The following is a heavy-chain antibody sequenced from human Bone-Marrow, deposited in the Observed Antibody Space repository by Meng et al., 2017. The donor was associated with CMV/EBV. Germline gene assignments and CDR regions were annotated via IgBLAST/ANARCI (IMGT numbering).Heavy chain of an antibody. CDR2: IYYSGTT. CDR3: ARDLEQWLQGFGP. D-gene: IGHD6-19*01. J-gene: IGHJ5*02. V-gene: IGHV4-30-4*08. CDR1: GGSVSSGSYY. Sequence: SETLSLTCTVSGGSVSSGSYYWSWIRQPPGKGLEWIGYIYYSGTTYYNPSLESRLTISVDTSKNQFSLKLSSVTVADTAVYYCARDLEQWLQGFGPWGQGTLVTVSS.